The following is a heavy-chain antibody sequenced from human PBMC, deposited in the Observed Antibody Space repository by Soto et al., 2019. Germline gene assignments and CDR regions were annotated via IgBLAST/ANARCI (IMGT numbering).Heavy chain of an antibody. J-gene: IGHJ4*02. CDR2: ISSDGSST. CDR3: ARVPYCSSSSCYSYFDS. V-gene: IGHV3-74*01. D-gene: IGHD2-2*01. Sequence: EVQLVESGGGLVQPGGSLRLSCAASGFTLSNYWMHWARQAPGKGLVWVSRISSDGSSTNYADSVKGRFTISRDNAKNTLHLQMNSLRAEDTAVYYCARVPYCSSSSCYSYFDSWGQGTLVTGSS. CDR1: GFTLSNYW.